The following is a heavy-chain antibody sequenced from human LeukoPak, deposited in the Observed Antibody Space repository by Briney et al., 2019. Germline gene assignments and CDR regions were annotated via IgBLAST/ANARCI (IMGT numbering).Heavy chain of an antibody. V-gene: IGHV4-59*08. Sequence: SETLSLTCTVSGGSISSYYWSWIRQPPGKGLDWIGYIYYSGGGSTNYNPSLKSRVTISVDTAKNQFSLRLSSVTAADTAVYYCARHRGPYSSGSYFFDYWGQGTLVTVSS. CDR3: ARHRGPYSSGSYFFDY. CDR1: GGSISSYY. CDR2: IYYSGGGST. D-gene: IGHD6-19*01. J-gene: IGHJ4*02.